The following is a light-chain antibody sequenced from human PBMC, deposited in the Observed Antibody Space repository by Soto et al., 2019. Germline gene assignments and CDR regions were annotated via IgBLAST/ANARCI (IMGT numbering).Light chain of an antibody. CDR1: QSVNNN. CDR3: QQYSNWPVT. V-gene: IGKV3-15*01. CDR2: GAS. J-gene: IGKJ1*01. Sequence: EIVMTQSPATLSVSPGERATLSCRASQSVNNNLAWYQQKRGQAPRLLIYGASTRATGIPARFSGSGSGTDFTLTIGSLQSEDFAVYYCQQYSNWPVTFGQGTKVEIK.